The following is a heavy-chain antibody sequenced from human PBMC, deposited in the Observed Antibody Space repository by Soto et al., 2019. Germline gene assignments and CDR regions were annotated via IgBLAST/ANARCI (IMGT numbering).Heavy chain of an antibody. CDR2: MNPNSGNT. CDR1: GHTLTEFC. CDR3: ARGLRFLEWLLSYYYYYYGMDV. V-gene: IGHV1-8*01. J-gene: IGHJ6*02. D-gene: IGHD3-3*01. Sequence: ASVKVSCNISGHTLTEFCIHWVPQPTSQSPEWVGWMNPNSGNTGYAQKFQGRVTMTRNTSIRTAYMELSSLRSGDTAVYYCARGLRFLEWLLSYYYYYYGMDVWGQGTTVTVSS.